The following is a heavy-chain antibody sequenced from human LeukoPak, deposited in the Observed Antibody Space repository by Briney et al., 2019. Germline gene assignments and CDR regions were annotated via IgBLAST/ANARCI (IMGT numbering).Heavy chain of an antibody. Sequence: PGGSLRLSCAASGFTFDDYGMSWVRQAPGKGLEWVADISGSGGPTNYADSVKGRFTISRDNSKNTLFLQMNSLRDGDTAIYYCARARRIVGVGYFDYWGQGTLVTVSS. CDR1: GFTFDDYG. D-gene: IGHD1-26*01. CDR2: ISGSGGPT. V-gene: IGHV3-23*01. CDR3: ARARRIVGVGYFDY. J-gene: IGHJ4*02.